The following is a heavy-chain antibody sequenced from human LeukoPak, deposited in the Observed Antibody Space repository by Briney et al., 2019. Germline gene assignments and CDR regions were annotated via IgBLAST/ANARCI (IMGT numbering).Heavy chain of an antibody. CDR2: ISGSGGST. CDR1: GFTFSSYA. Sequence: GGSLRLSCAASGFTFSSYAMSWVRQAPGKGLEWVSAISGSGGSTYHADSVKGRFTISRDNSKNTLYLQMNSLRAEDTAVYYCAKNGAGYSSSPIGYWGQGTLVTVSS. CDR3: AKNGAGYSSSPIGY. V-gene: IGHV3-23*01. D-gene: IGHD6-13*01. J-gene: IGHJ4*02.